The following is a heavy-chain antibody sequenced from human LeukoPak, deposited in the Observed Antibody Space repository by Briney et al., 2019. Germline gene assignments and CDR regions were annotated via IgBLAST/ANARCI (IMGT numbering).Heavy chain of an antibody. V-gene: IGHV4-34*01. D-gene: IGHD3-10*01. CDR2: INHSGST. CDR3: ARGRRRRTITMVRGVNGYYYYMDA. Sequence: PSETLSLTCAVYGGSFSGYYWSWIRQPPGKGLEWIGEINHSGSTNYNPSLKSRVTISVDTSKNQFSLKLSSVTAADTAVYYCARGRRRRTITMVRGVNGYYYYMDAWGKGTTVTVSS. CDR1: GGSFSGYY. J-gene: IGHJ6*03.